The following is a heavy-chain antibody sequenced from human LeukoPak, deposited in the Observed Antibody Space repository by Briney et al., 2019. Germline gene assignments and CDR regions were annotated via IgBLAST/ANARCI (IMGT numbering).Heavy chain of an antibody. D-gene: IGHD4-17*01. Sequence: PGGSLRLSCAASGFTFSSYEMNWVRQAPGKGLEWVSYISSSGSTIYYADSVKGRFTISRDNAKNSLYLQMNSLRAEDTAVYYCARVDYGDYMWNWYFDLWGRGTLVTVSS. CDR2: ISSSGSTI. CDR3: ARVDYGDYMWNWYFDL. V-gene: IGHV3-48*03. CDR1: GFTFSSYE. J-gene: IGHJ2*01.